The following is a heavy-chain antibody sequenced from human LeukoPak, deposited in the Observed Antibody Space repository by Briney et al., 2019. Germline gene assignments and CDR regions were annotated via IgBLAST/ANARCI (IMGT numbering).Heavy chain of an antibody. Sequence: SVKVSCKASGGTFSSYAISWVRQAPGQGLEWMGGIIPIFGTANYAQKFQGRVTVTADEATSTAYMELSSVRSEDTAGYSCARERDTYYYGSGSYYPSTWFDPWGQATLVTVSS. CDR1: GGTFSSYA. CDR2: IIPIFGTA. J-gene: IGHJ5*02. D-gene: IGHD3-10*01. V-gene: IGHV1-69*01. CDR3: ARERDTYYYGSGSYYPSTWFDP.